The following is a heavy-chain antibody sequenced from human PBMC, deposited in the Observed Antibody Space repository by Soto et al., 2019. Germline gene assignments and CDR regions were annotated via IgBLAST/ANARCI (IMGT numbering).Heavy chain of an antibody. CDR3: ARGNMVDPLVYYYGMDV. Sequence: EQLVESGGGLVKPGGSLRLSCAASGFTFSDYYMRWIRQAPGKGLEWVSYISSSGSTTYYADSVKGRFTISRDNAKNSLSLQMNSLRAEDTAVYYCARGNMVDPLVYYYGMDVWGQGTTVTVSS. D-gene: IGHD2-15*01. V-gene: IGHV3-11*01. CDR1: GFTFSDYY. J-gene: IGHJ6*02. CDR2: ISSSGSTT.